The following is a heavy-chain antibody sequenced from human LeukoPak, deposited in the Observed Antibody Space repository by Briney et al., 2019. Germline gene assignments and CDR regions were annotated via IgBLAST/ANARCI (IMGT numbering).Heavy chain of an antibody. CDR2: IIPVFGTP. J-gene: IGHJ4*02. Sequence: SVTVSCKTSGGTFSNSGISWVRRAPGQGPEWMGGIIPVFGTPNYAQKFQGRLTITADRSTTTAYMELSSLTSDDTAVYYCARERLARFPYFDYWGQGTLVAVSS. CDR1: GGTFSNSG. D-gene: IGHD3-3*01. V-gene: IGHV1-69*06. CDR3: ARERLARFPYFDY.